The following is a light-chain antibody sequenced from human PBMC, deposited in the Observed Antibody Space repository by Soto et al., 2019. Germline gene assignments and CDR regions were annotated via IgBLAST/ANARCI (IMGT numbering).Light chain of an antibody. CDR3: SSYTTRNTEV. J-gene: IGLJ1*01. CDR1: SSDVGAFNY. CDR2: DVT. V-gene: IGLV2-14*03. Sequence: QSALTQPASVSGSPVQSISISCIGTSSDVGAFNYVSWYQHHPGKAPQLIIYDVTSRPSGVSNRFSASKSGNTASLTISGLQAEDEADYYCSSYTTRNTEVFGTGTKVTVL.